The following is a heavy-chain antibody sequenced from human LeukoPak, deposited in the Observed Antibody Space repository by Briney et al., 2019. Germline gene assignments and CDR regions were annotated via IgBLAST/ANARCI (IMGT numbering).Heavy chain of an antibody. CDR1: GFTFSSYG. J-gene: IGHJ4*02. V-gene: IGHV3-23*01. Sequence: GGSLRLSCAASGFTFSSYGMSWVRQAPGKGLEWVSAISGSGGSTYYADSVKGRFTISRDNSKNTLYLQMNSLRAEDTAIYYCAKDRSSESLFDYWGQGTLVTVSS. D-gene: IGHD1-26*01. CDR2: ISGSGGST. CDR3: AKDRSSESLFDY.